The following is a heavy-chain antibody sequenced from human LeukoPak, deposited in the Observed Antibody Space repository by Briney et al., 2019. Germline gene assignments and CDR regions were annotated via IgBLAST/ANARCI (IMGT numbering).Heavy chain of an antibody. CDR1: GGSISSSDYY. J-gene: IGHJ5*02. CDR3: ARSGSYYDFWSGPNNWFDP. Sequence: SQTLSLTCTVSGGSISSSDYYWSWIRQPPGKGLEWIGSIYYSGSTYYNPSLKSRVTISVDTSKNQFSLKLSSVTAADTAVYYCARSGSYYDFWSGPNNWFDPWGQGTLVTVSS. V-gene: IGHV4-39*01. CDR2: IYYSGST. D-gene: IGHD3-3*01.